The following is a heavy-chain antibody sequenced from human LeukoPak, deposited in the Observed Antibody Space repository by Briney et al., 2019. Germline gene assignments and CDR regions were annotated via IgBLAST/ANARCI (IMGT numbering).Heavy chain of an antibody. D-gene: IGHD3-10*01. V-gene: IGHV3-30*02. CDR1: GFTFSSYG. Sequence: GGSLRLSCAASGFTFSSYGMHWVRQAPGKGLEWVAFIRYDGSNKYYADSVKGRFTISRDNSKNTLYLQMNSLRAEDTAVYYCAKAGGRVRGVIILPYYYYYMDVWGKGTTVTISS. J-gene: IGHJ6*03. CDR2: IRYDGSNK. CDR3: AKAGGRVRGVIILPYYYYYMDV.